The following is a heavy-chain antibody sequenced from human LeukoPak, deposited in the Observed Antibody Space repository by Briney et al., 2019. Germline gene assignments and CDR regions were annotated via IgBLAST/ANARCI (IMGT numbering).Heavy chain of an antibody. CDR2: INPNSGGT. Sequence: ASVKVSCKASGYTFTGYYMHWVRQAPGQGLEWMGWINPNSGGTNYAQKFQGRVTMTRDTSISTAYMELSRLRSDDTAVYYCARGARGLLWFGGPDYMDVWGKGTTVTVSS. V-gene: IGHV1-2*02. J-gene: IGHJ6*03. D-gene: IGHD3-10*01. CDR3: ARGARGLLWFGGPDYMDV. CDR1: GYTFTGYY.